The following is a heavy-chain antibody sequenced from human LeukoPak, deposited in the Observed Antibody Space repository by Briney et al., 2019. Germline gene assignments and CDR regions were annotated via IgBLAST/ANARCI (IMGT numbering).Heavy chain of an antibody. J-gene: IGHJ6*02. CDR2: INYSGST. Sequence: PSETLSLTCAVYGGSFSGYYWSWFLQPPGKGLQGSGEINYSGSTNYNPSLKSRITISVDTTKNQFSLKLSSVTAADTAVYYCARALSYYDSSGLRYYYYYYGMDVWGQGTTVTVSS. D-gene: IGHD3-22*01. CDR1: GGSFSGYY. CDR3: ARALSYYDSSGLRYYYYYYGMDV. V-gene: IGHV4-34*01.